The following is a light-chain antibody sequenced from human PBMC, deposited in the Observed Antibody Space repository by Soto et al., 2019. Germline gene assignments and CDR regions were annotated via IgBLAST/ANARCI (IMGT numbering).Light chain of an antibody. CDR3: QQYDSWPLT. CDR2: GAS. Sequence: EKVMTPYPATLSVSPGERATLSCRASQSVTTRYLAWYQQRPGQAPRLLIYGASTRSTGIPDRFTGSGPGTEFTLTISSLQSEDFAIYYYQQYDSWPLTFGGGNKVEIK. CDR1: QSVTTRY. V-gene: IGKV3-15*01. J-gene: IGKJ4*01.